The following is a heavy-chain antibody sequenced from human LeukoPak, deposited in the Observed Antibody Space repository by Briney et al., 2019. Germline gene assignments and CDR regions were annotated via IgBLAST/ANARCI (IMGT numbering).Heavy chain of an antibody. CDR1: GYTFTSYD. CDR2: MNPNSGNT. CDR3: ARDHIVVVPAAMGDAGDY. Sequence: ASVKVSCKASGYTFTSYDINWVRQATGQGLEWMGWMNPNSGNTGYAQKFQGRVTITRNTSISTAYMELNSLRAEDTAVYYCARDHIVVVPAAMGDAGDYWGQGTLVTVSS. V-gene: IGHV1-8*03. J-gene: IGHJ4*02. D-gene: IGHD2-2*01.